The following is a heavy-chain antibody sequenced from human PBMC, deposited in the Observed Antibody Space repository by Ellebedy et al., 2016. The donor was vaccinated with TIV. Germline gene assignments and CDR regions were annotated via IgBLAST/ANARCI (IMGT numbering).Heavy chain of an antibody. J-gene: IGHJ4*02. V-gene: IGHV3-30*18. CDR1: GFAFTNYA. CDR2: LSHDSVNR. D-gene: IGHD6-25*01. Sequence: GESLKISCAASGFAFTNYAMHWVRQAPGKGLEWVAVLSHDSVNRWYADSVKARFTISRDDSKHTVYLQTDSLRAEDTAMYYCVKARGELTYSSSAVQFDHWGLGTLVTAS. CDR3: VKARGELTYSSSAVQFDH.